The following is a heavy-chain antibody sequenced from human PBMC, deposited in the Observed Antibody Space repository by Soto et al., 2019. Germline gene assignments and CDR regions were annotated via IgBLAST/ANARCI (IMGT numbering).Heavy chain of an antibody. D-gene: IGHD5-12*01. Sequence: SETLSITCTVSGGSINSYYWSWIRQPPGKGLEWIGYIYYSGSTHYNPSLKSRVTISADTSKNQFSLKLTSVTAADTAVYYCARHNDIVPMAGSHWFDPWGQGTLVT. CDR2: IYYSGST. CDR3: ARHNDIVPMAGSHWFDP. J-gene: IGHJ5*02. CDR1: GGSINSYY. V-gene: IGHV4-59*08.